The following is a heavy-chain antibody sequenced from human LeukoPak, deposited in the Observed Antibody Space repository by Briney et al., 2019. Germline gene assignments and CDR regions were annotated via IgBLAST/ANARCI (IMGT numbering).Heavy chain of an antibody. CDR2: IRADNGNT. CDR3: ARDLGYYDNGGSDYGMDV. J-gene: IGHJ6*02. D-gene: IGHD3-22*01. CDR1: HYTFTTYG. V-gene: IGHV1-18*01. Sequence: ASVTVSCKASHYTFTTYGISWVRQAPAQGLEWMGWIRADNGNTDYAQKFQGRVTMTTDTSTSTAYMELRSLRSDDTAVYYCARDLGYYDNGGSDYGMDVWGQGTTVTVSS.